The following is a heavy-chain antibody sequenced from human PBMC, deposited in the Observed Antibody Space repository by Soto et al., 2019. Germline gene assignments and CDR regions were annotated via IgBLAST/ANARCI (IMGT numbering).Heavy chain of an antibody. Sequence: EVQLLESGGGLVQPGGSLRLSCAASGFTFSSYAMSWVRQAPGKGLEWVSAISGSGGSTYYADSVKVRFTISRDNSKDTLYPQMNSLRAEDTAVYYCAKVDCSSTSCYQLLKYSSSWYAHDYWGQGTLVTVSS. CDR3: AKVDCSSTSCYQLLKYSSSWYAHDY. J-gene: IGHJ4*02. CDR2: ISGSGGST. V-gene: IGHV3-23*01. D-gene: IGHD2-2*01. CDR1: GFTFSSYA.